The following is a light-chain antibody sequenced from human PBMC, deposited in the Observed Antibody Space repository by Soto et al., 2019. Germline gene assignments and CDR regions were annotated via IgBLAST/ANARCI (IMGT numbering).Light chain of an antibody. CDR3: QQYLAIPRT. J-gene: IGKJ5*01. CDR2: GAS. Sequence: EIVLTQSPGTLSLSPGERATLSCRASQSVSNNYLAWYQQKPGQAPRLLIYGASNRATGIPDRFSGSGSGTDFTLTISSLQAEDVAVYYCQQYLAIPRTFGQGTRLEIK. CDR1: QSVSNNY. V-gene: IGKV3-20*01.